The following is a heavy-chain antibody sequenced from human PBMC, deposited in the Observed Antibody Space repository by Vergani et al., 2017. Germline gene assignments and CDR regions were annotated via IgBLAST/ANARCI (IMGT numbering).Heavy chain of an antibody. CDR2: INPNSGGT. CDR1: GYTFTGYY. V-gene: IGHV1-2*02. D-gene: IGHD1-26*01. J-gene: IGHJ3*02. CDR3: ARDQAWELQDDGAFDI. Sequence: QVQLVQSGAEVKKPGASVKVSCKASGYTFTGYYMHWVRQAPGQGLEWMGWINPNSGGTNYAQKFQGRVTMTRVTSISTAYMELSRLRSDDTAVYYCARDQAWELQDDGAFDIWGQGRMVTVSS.